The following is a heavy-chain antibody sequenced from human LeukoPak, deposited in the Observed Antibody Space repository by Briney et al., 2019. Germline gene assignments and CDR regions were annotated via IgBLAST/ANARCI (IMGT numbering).Heavy chain of an antibody. CDR2: IYSGGST. V-gene: IGHV3-66*01. CDR1: GFTVSSNY. CDR3: ARVRATVTTGPLDY. Sequence: GGSLRLSCAASGFTVSSNYMSWVRQAPGKGLEWVSVIYSGGSTYYADSVKGRFTISRDNSKNTLYLQMNSLRAEDTAVYYCARVRATVTTGPLDYWGQGTLVTVSS. J-gene: IGHJ4*02. D-gene: IGHD4-17*01.